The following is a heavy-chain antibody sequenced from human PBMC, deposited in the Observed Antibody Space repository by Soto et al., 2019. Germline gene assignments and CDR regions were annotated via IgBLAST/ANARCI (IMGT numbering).Heavy chain of an antibody. CDR1: GGTFSSYT. J-gene: IGHJ5*02. Sequence: QVQLVQSGAEVMKPGSSVKVSCKASGGTFSSYTISWERQAPGQGLEWMGRIIPILGIANYAQKFQGRVTITADKSTSTAFMELSSLRSEDTAVYYCASGYYGSGSLDNWFDPWGQGTLVTVSS. CDR3: ASGYYGSGSLDNWFDP. D-gene: IGHD3-10*01. CDR2: IIPILGIA. V-gene: IGHV1-69*02.